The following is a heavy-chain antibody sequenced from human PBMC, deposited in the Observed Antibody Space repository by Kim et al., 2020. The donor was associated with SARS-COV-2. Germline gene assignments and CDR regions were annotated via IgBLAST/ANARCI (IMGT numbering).Heavy chain of an antibody. J-gene: IGHJ4*02. CDR1: GFTFDDYA. D-gene: IGHD2-2*01. CDR3: ARDMEPGRCTSTSCYGVPDY. Sequence: GGSLRLSCAASGFTFDDYAMHWVRQAPGKGLEWVSLISWDGGRTYYSDSVKGRFTVSRDNRKTSLYLQMNSLRAEDTALYYCARDMEPGRCTSTSCYGVPDYWGQGTLVTVSS. CDR2: ISWDGGRT. V-gene: IGHV3-43D*03.